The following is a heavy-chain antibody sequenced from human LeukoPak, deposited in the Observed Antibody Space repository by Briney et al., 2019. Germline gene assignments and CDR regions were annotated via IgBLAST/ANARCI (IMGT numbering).Heavy chain of an antibody. V-gene: IGHV4-39*07. J-gene: IGHJ4*02. D-gene: IGHD4-17*01. Sequence: KTSETLSLTCTVSGGSISSSSYYWGWIRQPPGKGLEWIGNISYSASTYYNPSLKSRVTISVHTSKNQFSLKLASVTAADTAVYYCARVHLVSVTSAYYFDYWGQGTLVTVSS. CDR3: ARVHLVSVTSAYYFDY. CDR2: ISYSAST. CDR1: GGSISSSSYY.